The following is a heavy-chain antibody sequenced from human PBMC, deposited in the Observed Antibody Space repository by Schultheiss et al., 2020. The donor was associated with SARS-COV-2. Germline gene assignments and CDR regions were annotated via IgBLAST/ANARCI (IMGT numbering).Heavy chain of an antibody. V-gene: IGHV1-69*13. D-gene: IGHD2-2*01. CDR3: ARGAVVVPAATSPLYGMDV. CDR2: IIPIFGTA. J-gene: IGHJ6*02. Sequence: SVKVSCKASGGTFSSYAISWVRQAPGQGLEWMGGIIPIFGTANYAQKFQGRVTITADESTSTAYMELSSLRSEDTAVYYCARGAVVVPAATSPLYGMDVWGQGPTVTVSS. CDR1: GGTFSSYA.